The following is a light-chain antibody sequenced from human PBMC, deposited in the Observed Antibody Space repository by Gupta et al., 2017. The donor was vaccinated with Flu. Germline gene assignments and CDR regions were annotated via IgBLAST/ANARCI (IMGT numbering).Light chain of an antibody. Sequence: SVSQGERANLSCIASQRSSTRLAWYTKENGQTPRRHIYGEYRRATGIPARFNGSGFGRAFNPKISSLHSEEWAVYYCIKYHTLPQRAPWTFGQGTKVEIK. J-gene: IGKJ1*01. CDR3: IKYHTLPQRAPWT. V-gene: IGKV3D-15*01. CDR1: QRSSTR. CDR2: GEY.